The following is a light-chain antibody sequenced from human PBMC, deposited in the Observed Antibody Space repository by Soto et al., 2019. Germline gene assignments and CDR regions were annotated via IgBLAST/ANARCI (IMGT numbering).Light chain of an antibody. CDR3: SSYAGNSNGV. V-gene: IGLV2-8*01. CDR1: SSDVGAFDY. Sequence: QSALTQPLSASGSRGQSVTISCTGTSSDVGAFDYVSWYQQHPGKAPKLMIYDVTKRPSGVPDRFSGSKSANTASLTVSGLQAEDEADYYCSSYAGNSNGVFGGGTKVTVL. CDR2: DVT. J-gene: IGLJ3*02.